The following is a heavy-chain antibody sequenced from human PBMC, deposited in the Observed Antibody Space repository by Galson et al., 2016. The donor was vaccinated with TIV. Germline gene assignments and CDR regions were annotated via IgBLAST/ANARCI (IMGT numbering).Heavy chain of an antibody. Sequence: SGGTFSSYAIRWVRQAPGQGLEWMGGIIGMSGTTNYAQKFQGRVTITADEITSTAYMELSSLRSDDTAVYFCARGETYYDSKYFHHWGQGTLVTVSS. CDR2: IIGMSGTT. CDR1: GGTFSSYA. J-gene: IGHJ1*01. D-gene: IGHD3-22*01. V-gene: IGHV1-69*01. CDR3: ARGETYYDSKYFHH.